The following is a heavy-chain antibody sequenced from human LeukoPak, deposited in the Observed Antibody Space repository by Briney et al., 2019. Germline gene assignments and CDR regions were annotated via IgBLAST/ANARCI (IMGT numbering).Heavy chain of an antibody. CDR3: ARPGHESYSSGWYPFDP. V-gene: IGHV1-8*01. Sequence: GASVKVSCKASGYTFTSYDINWVRQATGQGLEWMRWMNPNSGNTGYAQKFQGRVTMTRNTSISTAYMELSGLRSEDTAVYYCARPGHESYSSGWYPFDPWGQGTLVIVSS. CDR1: GYTFTSYD. CDR2: MNPNSGNT. D-gene: IGHD6-19*01. J-gene: IGHJ5*02.